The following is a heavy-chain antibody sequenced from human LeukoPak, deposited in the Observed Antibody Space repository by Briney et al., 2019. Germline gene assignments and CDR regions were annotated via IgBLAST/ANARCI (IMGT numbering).Heavy chain of an antibody. CDR2: FNPSGNST. CDR3: ATSAFDY. J-gene: IGHJ4*02. Sequence: ASVKVSCKASGYTFTSYYMHWVRQAPGQGLEWMGTFNPSGNSTSYAQKFQGTLTWSRDTSTSTVYMELSSLRSDDTAVYYCATSAFDYWGQGTLVTVPS. V-gene: IGHV1-46*01. CDR1: GYTFTSYY. D-gene: IGHD2-15*01.